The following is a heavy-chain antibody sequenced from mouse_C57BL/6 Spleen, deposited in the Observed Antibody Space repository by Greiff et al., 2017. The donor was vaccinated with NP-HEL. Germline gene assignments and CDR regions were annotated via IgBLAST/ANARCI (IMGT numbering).Heavy chain of an antibody. CDR1: GYTFTSYW. V-gene: IGHV1-69*01. CDR3: ARGELGLGYFDY. D-gene: IGHD4-1*01. J-gene: IGHJ2*01. CDR2: LDPSDSYT. Sequence: QVQLQQPGAELVMPGASVKLSCKASGYTFTSYWMHWVKQRPGQGLEWIGELDPSDSYTNYNQKFKGKSTLTVDKSSSTAYMQLSSLTSEDSAVYYCARGELGLGYFDYWGQGTTLTVSS.